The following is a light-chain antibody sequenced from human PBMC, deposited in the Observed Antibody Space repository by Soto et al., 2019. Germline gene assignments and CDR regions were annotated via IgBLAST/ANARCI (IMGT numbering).Light chain of an antibody. J-gene: IGKJ4*01. Sequence: EIVLTQSPATLSLSPGERATLSCRASQSVSSYLAWYQQKPGQARRLLMSDASNRATGIPARFSGSGSGTDFTLTISSLEPEDFAVYYCQQRSNWPLTFGGGTKVEIK. CDR1: QSVSSY. CDR3: QQRSNWPLT. CDR2: DAS. V-gene: IGKV3-11*01.